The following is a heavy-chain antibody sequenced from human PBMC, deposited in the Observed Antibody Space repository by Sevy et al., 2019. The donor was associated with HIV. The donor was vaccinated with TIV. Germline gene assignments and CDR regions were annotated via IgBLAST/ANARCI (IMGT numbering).Heavy chain of an antibody. CDR1: GFTFSSYG. V-gene: IGHV3-30*18. CDR3: AKDRDVAAAGRDPNWSDP. D-gene: IGHD6-13*01. J-gene: IGHJ5*02. CDR2: ISYDGSNK. Sequence: GGSLRLSCAASGFTFSSYGMHWVRQAPGKGLEWVAVISYDGSNKYYADSVKGRFTISRDNSKNTLYLQMNSLRAEDTAVYYCAKDRDVAAAGRDPNWSDPWGQGTLVTVSS.